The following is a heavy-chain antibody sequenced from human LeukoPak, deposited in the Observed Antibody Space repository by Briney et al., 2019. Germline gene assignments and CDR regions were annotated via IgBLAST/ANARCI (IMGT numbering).Heavy chain of an antibody. V-gene: IGHV3-30*18. J-gene: IGHJ4*02. D-gene: IGHD1-26*01. Sequence: GGSLRLSCAASGFTFSSYEMNWVRQAPGKGLEWVAVISYDGSNKYYADSVKGRFIISRDNSKNTLYLQMNSLRAEDTAVYYCAKDMDSDLSPYFDYRGQGTLVTVSS. CDR3: AKDMDSDLSPYFDY. CDR2: ISYDGSNK. CDR1: GFTFSSYE.